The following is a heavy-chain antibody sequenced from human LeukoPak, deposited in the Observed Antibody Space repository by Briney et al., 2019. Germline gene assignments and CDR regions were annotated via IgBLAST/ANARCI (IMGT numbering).Heavy chain of an antibody. J-gene: IGHJ6*03. D-gene: IGHD3-3*01. CDR2: IKQDGSEK. CDR3: ARSRYYDFWSGYHYYYMDV. CDR1: GFTFSSYW. Sequence: GGSLRLSCAASGFTFSSYWMSWVRQAPGKGLEWVANIKQDGSEKYYVDSVKGRFTISRDNAKNSLYLQMNSLRAEDTAVYYCARSRYYDFWSGYHYYYMDVWGKGTTVTVSS. V-gene: IGHV3-7*01.